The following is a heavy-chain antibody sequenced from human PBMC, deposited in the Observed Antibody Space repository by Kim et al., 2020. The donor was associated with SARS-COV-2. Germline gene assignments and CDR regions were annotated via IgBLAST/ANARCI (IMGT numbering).Heavy chain of an antibody. CDR1: GFTFSSYG. J-gene: IGHJ6*02. V-gene: IGHV3-30*18. CDR3: AKESGSGSYYAWTYYYYGMDL. CDR2: ISYDGSNK. Sequence: GGSLRLSCAASGFTFSSYGMHWVRQAPGKGLEWVAVISYDGSNKYYADSVKGRFTIPRDTSKNTLYLQMNSLRAEDTAVYYCAKESGSGSYYAWTYYYYGMDLWGQGTTVTVSS. D-gene: IGHD3-10*01.